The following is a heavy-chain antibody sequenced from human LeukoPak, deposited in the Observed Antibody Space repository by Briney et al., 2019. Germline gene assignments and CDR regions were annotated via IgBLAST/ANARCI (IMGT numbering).Heavy chain of an antibody. Sequence: PSETLSLTCTVSGGSISSGSYYWSWIRHPAGKGLEWIGRIYTSGSTNYNPSLKSRVTISVDTSKNQYSLKLSSVTAADTAVYYCAREATVKTGNYWGQGTVVTVSS. D-gene: IGHD1-14*01. V-gene: IGHV4-61*02. J-gene: IGHJ4*02. CDR3: AREATVKTGNY. CDR1: GGSISSGSYY. CDR2: IYTSGST.